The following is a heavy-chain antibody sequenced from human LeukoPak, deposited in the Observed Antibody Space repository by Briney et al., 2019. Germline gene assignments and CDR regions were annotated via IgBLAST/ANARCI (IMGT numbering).Heavy chain of an antibody. D-gene: IGHD7-27*01. Sequence: GGSLRLSSAASAFTFTSYAMNWDRQAPGKGLEWVSRIRGSAGNTYYADSVKGRLTISRDDSKNTLYLKMNSLRAEDTAIYYCAKDIRGDYYYYYVLDVWGQGTTVTVSS. CDR3: AKDIRGDYYYYYVLDV. J-gene: IGHJ6*02. V-gene: IGHV3-23*01. CDR2: IRGSAGNT. CDR1: AFTFTSYA.